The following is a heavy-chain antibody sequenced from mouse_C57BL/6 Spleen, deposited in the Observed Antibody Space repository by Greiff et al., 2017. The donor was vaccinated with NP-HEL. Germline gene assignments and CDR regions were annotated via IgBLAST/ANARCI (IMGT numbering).Heavy chain of an antibody. V-gene: IGHV14-1*01. D-gene: IGHD1-1*01. CDR3: TGYYYGSSYAMDY. CDR1: GFNIKDYY. J-gene: IGHJ4*01. Sequence: VQLQQSGAELVRPGASVKLSCTASGFNIKDYYMHWVKQRPEQGLEWIGRIDPEDGDTEYAPKFQGKATMTADTSSNTAYLQLSSLTSEDTAVYYCTGYYYGSSYAMDYWGQGTSVTVSS. CDR2: IDPEDGDT.